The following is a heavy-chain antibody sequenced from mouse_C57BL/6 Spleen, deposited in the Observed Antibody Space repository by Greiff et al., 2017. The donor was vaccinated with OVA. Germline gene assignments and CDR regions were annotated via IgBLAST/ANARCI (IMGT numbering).Heavy chain of an antibody. D-gene: IGHD1-1*01. V-gene: IGHV1-80*01. CDR1: GYAFSSYW. CDR2: IYPGDGDT. J-gene: IGHJ2*01. CDR3: ARSGYYGSNYFDY. Sequence: QVHVKQSGAELVKPGASVKISCKASGYAFSSYWMNWVKQRPGKGLEWIGQIYPGDGDTNYNGKFKGKATLTADKSSSTAYMQLSSLTSEDSAVYFCARSGYYGSNYFDYWGQGTTLTVSS.